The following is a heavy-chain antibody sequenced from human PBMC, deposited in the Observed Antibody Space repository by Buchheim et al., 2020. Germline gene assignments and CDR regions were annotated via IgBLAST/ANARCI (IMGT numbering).Heavy chain of an antibody. D-gene: IGHD2-21*01. CDR3: ARQLGSSIGAHRFDP. J-gene: IGHJ5*02. V-gene: IGHV4-39*01. CDR1: GDSISSTNYF. Sequence: QLQLQESGPGLVKPSETLSLTCSVSGDSISSTNYFWGWIRQSPWKGLEWIASISYSGTAYYNPSLENRVTISVDTSKNQFSLKLRSVTAADTAAFYCARQLGSSIGAHRFDPWGQGTL. CDR2: ISYSGTA.